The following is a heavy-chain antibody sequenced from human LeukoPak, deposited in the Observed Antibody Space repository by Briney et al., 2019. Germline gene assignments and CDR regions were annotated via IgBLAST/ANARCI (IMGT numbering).Heavy chain of an antibody. D-gene: IGHD4-23*01. J-gene: IGHJ2*01. Sequence: GESLKISCKASGYSIITYWIGWVRQMPGKGLEWMGIIHPGDSDTRYSPSFQGQVTISVDKSISTAYLQWSSLKASDTAMYYCARLKVVTSSYWYLDLWGRGTLVTVSS. CDR3: ARLKVVTSSYWYLDL. CDR2: IHPGDSDT. V-gene: IGHV5-51*01. CDR1: GYSIITYW.